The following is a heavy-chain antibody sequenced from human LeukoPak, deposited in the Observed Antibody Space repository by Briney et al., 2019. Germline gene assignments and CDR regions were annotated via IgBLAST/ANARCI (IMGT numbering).Heavy chain of an antibody. V-gene: IGHV3-13*01. Sequence: GGSLRLSCAASGLTLSRYDMHWVRQATGEGLEWVSAIGTRGDTYYAGSVKGRFTMSRENAKNSLYLQMNSLSAGDTAVYYCASPGGYSSSWYDYWGQGTLVTVSS. CDR3: ASPGGYSSSWYDY. CDR1: GLTLSRYD. J-gene: IGHJ4*02. CDR2: IGTRGDT. D-gene: IGHD6-13*01.